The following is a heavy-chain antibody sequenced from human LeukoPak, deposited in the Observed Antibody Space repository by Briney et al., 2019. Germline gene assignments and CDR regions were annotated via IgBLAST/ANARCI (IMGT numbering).Heavy chain of an antibody. D-gene: IGHD6-19*01. J-gene: IGHJ4*02. Sequence: VASVKVSCKASGYTFTSYDINWVRQATGQGLEWMGWMNPNSGNTGYAQKFQGRVTITRNTSISTAYMELSSLRSEDTAVYYCARVTSAVAGGDYWGQGTLVTVSS. V-gene: IGHV1-8*03. CDR3: ARVTSAVAGGDY. CDR2: MNPNSGNT. CDR1: GYTFTSYD.